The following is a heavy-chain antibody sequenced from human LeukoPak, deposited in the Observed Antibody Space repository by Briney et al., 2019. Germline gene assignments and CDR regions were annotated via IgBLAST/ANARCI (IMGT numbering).Heavy chain of an antibody. V-gene: IGHV3-74*01. CDR1: GFTFRSYG. D-gene: IGHD6-19*01. CDR2: FNSDGSNT. Sequence: GGSLRLYCAASGFTFRSYGMHWVRQSPGKGLVWVSRFNSDGSNTRYADSVKGRFTISRDNAKNTLYLQMNSLRAEDTAVYYCAREGTLAEFDYWGQGTLVTVSS. J-gene: IGHJ4*02. CDR3: AREGTLAEFDY.